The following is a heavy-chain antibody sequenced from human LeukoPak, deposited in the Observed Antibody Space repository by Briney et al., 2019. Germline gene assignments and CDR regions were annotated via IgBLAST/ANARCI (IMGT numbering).Heavy chain of an antibody. CDR3: ARDLSSSPYHYGMDV. D-gene: IGHD6-13*01. CDR2: IYTSGST. J-gene: IGHJ6*02. V-gene: IGHV4-4*07. Sequence: PSETLSLTCTVSGGSISSYYWSWIRQPAGKGLEWIGRIYTSGSTNYNPSLKSRVTMSVDTSKNQFSLKLSSVTAADTAVYYCARDLSSSPYHYGMDVWGQGTTVTVSS. CDR1: GGSISSYY.